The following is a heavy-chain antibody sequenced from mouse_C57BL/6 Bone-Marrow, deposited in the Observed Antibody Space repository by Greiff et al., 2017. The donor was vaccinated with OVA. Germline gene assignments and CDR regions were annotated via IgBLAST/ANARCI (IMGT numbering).Heavy chain of an antibody. CDR1: GFSLTSYG. Sequence: QVQLKQSGPGLVQPSQSLSITCTVSGFSLTSYGVHWVRQSPGKGLEWLGVIWGGGSTDYNAAFMSRLSITKDNSKSHVFFKMNSLQADDTAIYFCAKKSFYGNYGGGAMDYWGQGTSVTVSS. J-gene: IGHJ4*01. V-gene: IGHV2-5*01. D-gene: IGHD2-10*01. CDR2: IWGGGST. CDR3: AKKSFYGNYGGGAMDY.